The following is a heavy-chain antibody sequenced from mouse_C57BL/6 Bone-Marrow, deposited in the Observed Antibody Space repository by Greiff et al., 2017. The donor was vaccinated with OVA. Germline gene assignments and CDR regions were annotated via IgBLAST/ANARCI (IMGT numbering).Heavy chain of an antibody. CDR3: AREGYGNYPAWFAD. Sequence: VQLQQPGAELVMPGASVKLSCKASGYTFTSYWMHWVKQRPGQGLEWIGELDPSDSYPNYNQKFKGKSTLTVDKSSSTAYMQLSSLTSEDAAVYYCAREGYGNYPAWFADWGQGTLVTVSA. CDR1: GYTFTSYW. CDR2: LDPSDSYP. J-gene: IGHJ3*01. D-gene: IGHD2-10*02. V-gene: IGHV1-69*01.